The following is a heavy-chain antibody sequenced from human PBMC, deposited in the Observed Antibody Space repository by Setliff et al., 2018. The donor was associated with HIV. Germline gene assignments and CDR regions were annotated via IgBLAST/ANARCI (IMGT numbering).Heavy chain of an antibody. V-gene: IGHV4-31*03. CDR2: IYYSGST. Sequence: PSETLSLTCTVSGGSISSGFYYWNWIRQHPGKGLEWIGYIYYSGSTYYNPSLKSRVTISVDTSKNQFSLKLSSVTAADTAVYYCASTKVTPPGRYFQHWGQGTLVTVSS. D-gene: IGHD4-4*01. J-gene: IGHJ1*01. CDR3: ASTKVTPPGRYFQH. CDR1: GGSISSGFYY.